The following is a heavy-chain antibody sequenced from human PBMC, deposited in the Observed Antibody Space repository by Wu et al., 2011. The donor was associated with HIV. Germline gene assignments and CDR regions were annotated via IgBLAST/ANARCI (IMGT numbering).Heavy chain of an antibody. CDR2: FIPMFGTT. V-gene: IGHV1-69*06. D-gene: IGHD1-26*01. CDR3: ARGGIVGAPFDY. J-gene: IGHJ4*02. Sequence: QVQLVQSGAEVKKPGSSVKVSCKASGGTFSSYAFNWVRQAPGQGPEWMGVFIPMFGTTTYARNFQGGVTLTADKSTSTAYMELRSLRSGDTAVYYCARGGIVGAPFDYWGQGTLVTVSS. CDR1: GGTFSSYA.